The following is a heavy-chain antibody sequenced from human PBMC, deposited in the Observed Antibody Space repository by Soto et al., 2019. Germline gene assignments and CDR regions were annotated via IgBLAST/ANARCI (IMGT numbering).Heavy chain of an antibody. J-gene: IGHJ4*02. D-gene: IGHD3-10*01. CDR1: GFTFSTYG. CDR3: AKDNMVRGVGAFDY. V-gene: IGHV3-30*18. Sequence: QVQLVESGGGVVQPGRSLRLSCAASGFTFSTYGMNWARQAPGKGLEWVAVISYDGSNKYYADSVRGRFTISRDNSKNPLDLQMNSLRAQATAVYYCAKDNMVRGVGAFDYWGQGTLVTVSS. CDR2: ISYDGSNK.